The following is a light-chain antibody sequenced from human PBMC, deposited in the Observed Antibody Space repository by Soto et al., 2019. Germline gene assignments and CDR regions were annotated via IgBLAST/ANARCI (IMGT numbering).Light chain of an antibody. CDR2: SYD. CDR3: AAWDATLDGYV. V-gene: IGLV1-44*01. CDR1: SSNLGDNT. J-gene: IGLJ1*01. Sequence: QSVLTQPPSASGTPGQRVTISCSTSSSNLGDNTVNWYQHVPGTAPKLLIYSYDQRPSGVPDRFSGSRSGTSASLAISGLQPEDEADYYCAAWDATLDGYVFGTGTKVTVL.